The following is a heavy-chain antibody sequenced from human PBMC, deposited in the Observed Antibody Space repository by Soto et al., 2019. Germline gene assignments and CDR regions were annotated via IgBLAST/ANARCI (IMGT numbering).Heavy chain of an antibody. J-gene: IGHJ4*02. CDR3: AKDQGSSWYEIDY. D-gene: IGHD6-13*01. CDR1: GYTFTSYA. CDR2: ISAYNGNT. V-gene: IGHV1-18*01. Sequence: GASVKVSCKASGYTFTSYAISWVRQAPGQGLEWMGWISAYNGNTNYAQKLQGRVTMTTDTSTSTAYMELNSLRAEDTAVYYCAKDQGSSWYEIDYWGQGTLVTVSS.